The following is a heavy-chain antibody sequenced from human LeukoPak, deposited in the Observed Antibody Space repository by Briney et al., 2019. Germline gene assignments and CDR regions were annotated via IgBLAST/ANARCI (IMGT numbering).Heavy chain of an antibody. CDR3: ARDLGPAVSDCDWRGIFDY. J-gene: IGHJ4*02. V-gene: IGHV3-48*03. CDR2: ISRSGNTI. D-gene: IGHD2-21*02. CDR1: GFTFTSYE. Sequence: PGGSLRLSCAASGFTFTSYEMNWVRQAPGKGLEWVSYISRSGNTIYYADSVKGRFTISRDNANNSLYLHMNSLRADDTATYFCARDLGPAVSDCDWRGIFDYWGQGILVTVSS.